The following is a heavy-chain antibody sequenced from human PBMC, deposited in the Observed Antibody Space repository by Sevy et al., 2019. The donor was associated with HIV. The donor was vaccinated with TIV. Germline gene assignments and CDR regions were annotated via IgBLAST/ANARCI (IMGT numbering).Heavy chain of an antibody. CDR2: IWYDGTNK. V-gene: IGHV3-33*01. Sequence: GGSLRLSCAASGFTFSTYDMHWVRQAPGKGLEWVALIWYDGTNKYYADSVKGRFTISRDNSKNTLSLQMNSLRAEDTAVYYCARYRDRYNYDYWGQGTLVTVSS. CDR1: GFTFSTYD. D-gene: IGHD5-12*01. J-gene: IGHJ4*02. CDR3: ARYRDRYNYDY.